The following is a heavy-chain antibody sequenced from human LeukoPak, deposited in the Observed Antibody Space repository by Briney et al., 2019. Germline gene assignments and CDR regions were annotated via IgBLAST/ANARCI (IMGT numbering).Heavy chain of an antibody. D-gene: IGHD3-22*01. Sequence: QPGGSLRLSCAASGFTFSTYWMHWVRQVPGKGLVWVSRINSDGSITTYADSVKGRFTISRDNPRNSLYLQMNSLRADDTAVYYCARDRNNYETTGYLGYGLDVWGQGTTVTVSS. CDR2: INSDGSIT. CDR3: ARDRNNYETTGYLGYGLDV. CDR1: GFTFSTYW. J-gene: IGHJ6*02. V-gene: IGHV3-74*01.